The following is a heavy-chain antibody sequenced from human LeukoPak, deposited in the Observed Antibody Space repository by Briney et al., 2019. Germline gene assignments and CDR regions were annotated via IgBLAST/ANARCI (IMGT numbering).Heavy chain of an antibody. Sequence: GESLKISCKASGYTFTSYGISWVRQAPGQGLEWMGWISAYNGNTNYAQKLQGRATMTTDTSTSTAYMELRSLRSDDTAVYYCARVRYSYGYRGEDFDYWGQGTLVTVSS. D-gene: IGHD5-18*01. CDR1: GYTFTSYG. CDR2: ISAYNGNT. CDR3: ARVRYSYGYRGEDFDY. V-gene: IGHV1-18*01. J-gene: IGHJ4*02.